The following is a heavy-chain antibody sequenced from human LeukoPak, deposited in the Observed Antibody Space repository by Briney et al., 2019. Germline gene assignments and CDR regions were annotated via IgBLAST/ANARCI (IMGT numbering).Heavy chain of an antibody. V-gene: IGHV1-18*01. CDR2: ISAYNDNT. Sequence: GASVKVSCKSSGYTFSSYGISWVRQAPGLGLEWMGWISAYNDNTNYARKFQARVTMTTDTSTNTAYMERRSLRSDDTAVYYCARADYDSSGQLDYWGQGTLVTVSS. CDR3: ARADYDSSGQLDY. J-gene: IGHJ4*02. CDR1: GYTFSSYG. D-gene: IGHD3-22*01.